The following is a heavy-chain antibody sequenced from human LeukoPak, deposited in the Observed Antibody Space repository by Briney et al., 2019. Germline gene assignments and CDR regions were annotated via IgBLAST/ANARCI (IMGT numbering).Heavy chain of an antibody. J-gene: IGHJ2*01. CDR1: GGSISSYY. CDR3: ARRMTTVTNWYFDL. V-gene: IGHV4-4*07. Sequence: SETLSLTGTVSGGSISSYYWSWIRQPAGKGLEWIGRIYTSGSTNYNPSLKRRVTMSVDTSKNQFSLKLSSVTAADTAVYYCARRMTTVTNWYFDLWGRGTLVTVSS. CDR2: IYTSGST. D-gene: IGHD4-11*01.